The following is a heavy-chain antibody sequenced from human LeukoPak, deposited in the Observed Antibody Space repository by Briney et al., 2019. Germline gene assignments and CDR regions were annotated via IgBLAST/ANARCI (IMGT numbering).Heavy chain of an antibody. J-gene: IGHJ4*02. V-gene: IGHV3-21*01. CDR2: ISSSSSYI. CDR3: ARVKEMATIAIDY. D-gene: IGHD5-24*01. Sequence: PGGFLRLSCAASGFTFSSYSMNWVRQAPGKGLEWVSSISSSSSYIYYADSVKGRFTISRGNAKNSLYLQMNSLRAEDTAVYYCARVKEMATIAIDYWGQGTLVTVSS. CDR1: GFTFSSYS.